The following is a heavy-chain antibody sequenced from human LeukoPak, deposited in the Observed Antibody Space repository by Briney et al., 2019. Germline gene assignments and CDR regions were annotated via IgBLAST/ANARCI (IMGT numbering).Heavy chain of an antibody. V-gene: IGHV1-24*01. J-gene: IGHJ4*02. D-gene: IGHD2-2*01. CDR2: FDPEDGET. CDR3: ARESTMGY. Sequence: ASVKVSCKVSGYTLTELSMHWVRQAPGKGLEWMGGFDPEDGETIYAQKFQGRVTMTRNTSISTAYMELSSLRSEDTAVYYCARESTMGYWGQGTLVTVSS. CDR1: GYTLTELS.